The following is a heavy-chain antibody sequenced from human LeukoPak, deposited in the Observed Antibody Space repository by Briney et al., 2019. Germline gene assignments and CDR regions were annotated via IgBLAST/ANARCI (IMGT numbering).Heavy chain of an antibody. D-gene: IGHD2-2*01. V-gene: IGHV3-48*03. J-gene: IGHJ4*02. CDR3: ARRYCSSTSCLIDY. CDR2: ISSSCTTI. Sequence: GGPLRLSCAASGFTFSSYEMNWVRQAPGKGLEWVSYISSSCTTIYYADSVKGRFTISRDNAKNSLYLQMNSLRAEDTAVYYCARRYCSSTSCLIDYWGQGTLVTVSS. CDR1: GFTFSSYE.